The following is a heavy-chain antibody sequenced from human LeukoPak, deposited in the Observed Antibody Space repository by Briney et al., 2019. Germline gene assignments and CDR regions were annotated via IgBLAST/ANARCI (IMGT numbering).Heavy chain of an antibody. V-gene: IGHV4-61*02. J-gene: IGHJ6*03. Sequence: SQTLSLTCTVSGDSISSGSYYWSWIRQPAGKGLEWIGRIYISGTTNYNPSLKSRVTISADTSKNQFSLKLSSVTAADTAVYYCARDSWAYMDVWGKGTTVTISS. CDR3: ARDSWAYMDV. CDR1: GDSISSGSYY. D-gene: IGHD3-16*01. CDR2: IYISGTT.